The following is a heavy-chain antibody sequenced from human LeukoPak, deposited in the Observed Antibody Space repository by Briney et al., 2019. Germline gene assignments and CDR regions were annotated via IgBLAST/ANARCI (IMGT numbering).Heavy chain of an antibody. CDR2: INPNSGGT. Sequence: WASVKVSCKASGYTFTGYYMHWVRQAPGQGLEWMGWINPNSGGTNYAQKFQGRVTMTRDTSISTAYMELSRLRSDDTAVYYCARDLGYCSGGSCRYFDYWGQGTLVTVSS. J-gene: IGHJ4*02. CDR1: GYTFTGYY. CDR3: ARDLGYCSGGSCRYFDY. V-gene: IGHV1-2*02. D-gene: IGHD2-15*01.